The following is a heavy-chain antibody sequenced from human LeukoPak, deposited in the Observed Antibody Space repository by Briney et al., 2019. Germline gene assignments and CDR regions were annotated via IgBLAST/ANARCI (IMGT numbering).Heavy chain of an antibody. CDR2: IKQDGSEK. CDR1: GFTFSSYW. J-gene: IGHJ3*02. V-gene: IGHV3-7*01. Sequence: GGSLRLSCAASGFTFSSYWMSWVRQAPGKGLEWVANIKQDGSEKYYVDSVKGRFTISRDNAKNSLYPQMNSLRAEDTAVYYCARERADIVATGDAFDIWGQGTMVTVSS. CDR3: ARERADIVATGDAFDI. D-gene: IGHD5-12*01.